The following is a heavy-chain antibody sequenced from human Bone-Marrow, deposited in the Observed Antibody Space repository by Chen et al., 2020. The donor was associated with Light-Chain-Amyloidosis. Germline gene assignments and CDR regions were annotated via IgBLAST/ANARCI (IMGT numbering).Heavy chain of an antibody. J-gene: IGHJ4*02. CDR2: IYPDDSDA. V-gene: IGHV5-51*01. CDR1: GYTFHNYW. Sequence: EVHLEQSGPEVKKPGESLKLSCKGSGYTFHNYWIGWVRQMPGKGLEWMGVIYPDDSDARYSPSFEGQVTISADKSITTAYLQWRSLKASDTAMYYCARRRDGYNFDYWGQGTLVTVSS. CDR3: ARRRDGYNFDY. D-gene: IGHD5-12*01.